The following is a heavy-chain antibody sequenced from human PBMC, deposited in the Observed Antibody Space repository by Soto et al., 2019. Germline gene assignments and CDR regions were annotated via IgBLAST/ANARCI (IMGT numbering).Heavy chain of an antibody. D-gene: IGHD4-17*01. CDR3: AKTPVIMYNWFDP. J-gene: IGHJ5*02. CDR2: ISGSGGNT. Sequence: GGSLRLSCAASGFTFSSYAMSWVRQAPGKGLEWVSAISGSGGNTYYADSVKGRFTISRDNSKNTLYLQMNSLRAEDTAVYYWAKTPVIMYNWFDPWGQGTLVTVSS. CDR1: GFTFSSYA. V-gene: IGHV3-23*01.